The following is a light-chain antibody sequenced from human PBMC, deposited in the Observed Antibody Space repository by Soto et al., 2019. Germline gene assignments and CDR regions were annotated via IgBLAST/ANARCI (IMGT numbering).Light chain of an antibody. J-gene: IGKJ5*01. V-gene: IGKV3-11*01. CDR2: DAS. CDR1: QNVRSY. Sequence: EIVLTQSPATLSLSPGERATLSCRASQNVRSYLAWYQQKPGQAPRLLIHDASSRATGIPDRFSGSGSGTAFTLTISSLEPEDSAVYYCQQRTNWPTSTFCQGTRLEIK. CDR3: QQRTNWPTST.